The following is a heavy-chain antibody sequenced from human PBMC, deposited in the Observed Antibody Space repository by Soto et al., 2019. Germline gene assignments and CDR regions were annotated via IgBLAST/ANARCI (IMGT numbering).Heavy chain of an antibody. CDR3: ARRRGGDPVSIYSFDY. D-gene: IGHD2-21*02. CDR1: GYSFTSYW. J-gene: IGHJ4*02. CDR2: IYPGGSDT. Sequence: GESLKISCKGSGYSFTSYWIGWVRQMPGKGLEWMGIIYPGGSDTRYSPSFQGQVTISADKSISTAYLQWSSLKASDTAMYYCARRRGGDPVSIYSFDYWGQGTLVTLSS. V-gene: IGHV5-51*01.